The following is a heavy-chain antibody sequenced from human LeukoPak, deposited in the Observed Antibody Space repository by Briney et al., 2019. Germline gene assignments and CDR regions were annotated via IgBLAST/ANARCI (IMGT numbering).Heavy chain of an antibody. CDR2: MNPNSGDT. Sequence: ASVKVSCKASGSTFSSYDINWVRRAPGQGLEWMGLMNPNSGDTGCAPRFRGRVTMTRDTSISTAYMELSSLRSEDTAVYYCARGPYGTGSHFDFWGQGTLVTVSS. J-gene: IGHJ4*02. CDR3: ARGPYGTGSHFDF. CDR1: GSTFSSYD. V-gene: IGHV1-8*02. D-gene: IGHD3-10*01.